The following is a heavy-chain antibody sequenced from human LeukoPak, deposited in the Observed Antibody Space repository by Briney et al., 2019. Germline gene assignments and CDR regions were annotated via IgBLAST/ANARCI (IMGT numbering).Heavy chain of an antibody. J-gene: IGHJ4*02. Sequence: ASVKVSCKASGYTFSDYYMHWVRQAPGQGLEWMGWINPNSGGTKCAQKFQDRVTMTRDTSISTAYMELSRLRSDDTAVYYCARGGVATEFDYWGQGTLVTVS. V-gene: IGHV1-2*02. CDR1: GYTFSDYY. CDR3: ARGGVATEFDY. CDR2: INPNSGGT. D-gene: IGHD5-12*01.